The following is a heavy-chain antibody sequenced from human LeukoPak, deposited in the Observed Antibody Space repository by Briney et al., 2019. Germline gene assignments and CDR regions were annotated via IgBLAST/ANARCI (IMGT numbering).Heavy chain of an antibody. CDR2: IYGSGST. J-gene: IGHJ5*02. V-gene: IGHV4-4*07. Sequence: PSETLSLTCTVSGCSISSYWSWIRQPAGKGLEWIGRIYGSGSTNYNPSLKSRVTMSLDTSKNQFSLKLSSVTAADTAVYYCARDSGTTGEVRFDPWGQGTLVTVPS. CDR1: GCSISSY. D-gene: IGHD3-10*01. CDR3: ARDSGTTGEVRFDP.